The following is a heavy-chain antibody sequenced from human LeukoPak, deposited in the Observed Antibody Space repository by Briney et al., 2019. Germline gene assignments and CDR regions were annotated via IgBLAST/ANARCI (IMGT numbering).Heavy chain of an antibody. CDR3: AKVHCISTNCNHIWTYFDY. Sequence: PSETLSLTCTVSGGSISGGGYYWSWIRQHPGKGLEWIGYIYYRGSTYSNPSLKSRVTISVDTSKNQFSLKLSSVTAADTAVYYCAKVHCISTNCNHIWTYFDYWGQGTLVTVSS. CDR2: IYYRGST. V-gene: IGHV4-61*08. D-gene: IGHD2-2*01. CDR1: GGSISGGGYY. J-gene: IGHJ4*02.